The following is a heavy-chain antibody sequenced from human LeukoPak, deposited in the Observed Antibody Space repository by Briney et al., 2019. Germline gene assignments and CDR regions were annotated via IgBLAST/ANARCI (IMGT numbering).Heavy chain of an antibody. V-gene: IGHV4-61*02. CDR3: ARTGWLLPYWYFDL. D-gene: IGHD3-22*01. Sequence: PSETLSLTCTVSGGSISSGSYHWSWIRQPAGKALEWIGRIYPSGSTNYDPSLKSRVTISVDTSKNQFSLKLSSVTAADTAVYYCARTGWLLPYWYFDLWGRGTLVTVSS. CDR2: IYPSGST. CDR1: GGSISSGSYH. J-gene: IGHJ2*01.